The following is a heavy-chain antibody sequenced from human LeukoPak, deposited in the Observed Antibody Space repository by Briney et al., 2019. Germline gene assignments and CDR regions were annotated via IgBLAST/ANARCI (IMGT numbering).Heavy chain of an antibody. Sequence: PSETLSLTCTVSGGSVTSYYWGWVRQPPGKGLEWIGYIYYSGTTNYNPSLKSRVTISVDTSKNQFSLKLTSVTAADTAVYYCARQSRGAAAACEYWGQGTLVTVSS. CDR1: GGSVTSYY. CDR2: IYYSGTT. CDR3: ARQSRGAAAACEY. D-gene: IGHD6-13*01. V-gene: IGHV4-59*02. J-gene: IGHJ4*02.